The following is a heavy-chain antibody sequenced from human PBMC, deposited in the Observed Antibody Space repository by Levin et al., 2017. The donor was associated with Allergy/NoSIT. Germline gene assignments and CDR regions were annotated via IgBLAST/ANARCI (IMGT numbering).Heavy chain of an antibody. CDR1: GFTFSSYA. J-gene: IGHJ4*02. D-gene: IGHD6-13*01. CDR2: ISYDGSNR. Sequence: PGGSLRLSCAASGFTFSSYAMHWVRQAPGKGLEWVAVISYDGSNRYYADSVKGRFTISRDNSKNTLYLQMNSLRAEDTAVYYCARDSYSSSWYVRGDYWGQGTLVTVSS. V-gene: IGHV3-30-3*01. CDR3: ARDSYSSSWYVRGDY.